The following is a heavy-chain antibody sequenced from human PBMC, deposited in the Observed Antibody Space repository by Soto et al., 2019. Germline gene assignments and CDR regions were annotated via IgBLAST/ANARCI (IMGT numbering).Heavy chain of an antibody. CDR2: ISGRGDST. CDR1: GFKFINSA. CDR3: VKAPVVWGSIWYSEL. V-gene: IGHV3-23*01. D-gene: IGHD7-27*01. Sequence: EVQLLESGGGLVQPGGSLRLSCAASGFKFINSAMTWVREAPGKGLECGSAISGRGDSTYYADSVKGRFTISRDNSENTLYLQINALAAEAPAAYYWVKAPVVWGSIWYSELWGRGTLVSVSS. J-gene: IGHJ2*01.